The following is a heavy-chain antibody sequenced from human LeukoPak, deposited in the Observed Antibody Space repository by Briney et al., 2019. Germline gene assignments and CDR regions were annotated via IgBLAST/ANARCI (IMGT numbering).Heavy chain of an antibody. Sequence: GGSLRLSCTASGYTFGDYAVTWIRQAPGKGLDWVSAIDAGGSTYYPDSLKGRFTISRDNSKNTLYLQMNSLRVEDTAVYYWAKEGSTAVAGYADYFQHWGQGTLVTVSS. CDR3: AKEGSTAVAGYADYFQH. CDR1: GYTFGDYA. V-gene: IGHV3-23*01. D-gene: IGHD6-19*01. J-gene: IGHJ1*01. CDR2: IDAGGST.